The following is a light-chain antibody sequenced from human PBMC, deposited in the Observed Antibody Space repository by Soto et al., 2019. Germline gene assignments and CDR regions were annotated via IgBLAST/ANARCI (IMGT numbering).Light chain of an antibody. CDR3: QQRLPWPIT. CDR1: QTVGRY. CDR2: DAS. Sequence: EIVLTQSPATLSLSPGDRVTLSCRASQTVGRYLSWYQHSPGQGPRLLVYDASNRATGIPARFSGSGSETDFTLTISSLEPEDFAVYYCQQRLPWPITFGQGTRLEIK. V-gene: IGKV3-11*01. J-gene: IGKJ5*01.